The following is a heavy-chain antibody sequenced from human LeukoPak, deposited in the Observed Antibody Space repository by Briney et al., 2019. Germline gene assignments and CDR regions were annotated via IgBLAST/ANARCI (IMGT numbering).Heavy chain of an antibody. CDR3: AKKNYDSSGYYLLNFDY. J-gene: IGHJ4*02. CDR1: GFTFSSYA. CDR2: ISGSGGST. D-gene: IGHD3-22*01. Sequence: RGSLRLSCAASGFTFSSYAMSWVRQAPGKGLEWVSAISGSGGSTYYADSVKGRFTISRDNSKNTLYLQMNSLRAEDTAVYYCAKKNYDSSGYYLLNFDYWGQGTLVTVSS. V-gene: IGHV3-23*01.